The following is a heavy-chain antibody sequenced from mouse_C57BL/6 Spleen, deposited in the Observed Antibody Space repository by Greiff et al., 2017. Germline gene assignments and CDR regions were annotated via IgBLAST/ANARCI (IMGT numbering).Heavy chain of an antibody. Sequence: QVQLQQSGAELARPGASVKLSCKASGYTFTSYGISWVKQRTGQGLEWIGEIYPRRGNIYSNEKFKGKATLTADKSSSTAYMELRSLTSEDSAVYFCARPDYYGSSYYDWDYWGQGTSVTVSS. V-gene: IGHV1-81*01. D-gene: IGHD1-1*01. CDR2: IYPRRGNI. J-gene: IGHJ4*01. CDR1: GYTFTSYG. CDR3: ARPDYYGSSYYDWDY.